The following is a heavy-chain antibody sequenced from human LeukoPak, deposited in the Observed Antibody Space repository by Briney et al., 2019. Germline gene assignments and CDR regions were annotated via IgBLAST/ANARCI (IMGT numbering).Heavy chain of an antibody. D-gene: IGHD6-13*01. Sequence: SGGSLRLSCAASGFTVSSNYMSWVCQAPGKGLEWVSVIYSGGSTYYADSVKGRFTISRHNSKNTLYLQMNSLRAEDTAVYYCARSTKYSSSWYVLDYWGQGTLVTVSS. CDR2: IYSGGST. CDR3: ARSTKYSSSWYVLDY. J-gene: IGHJ4*02. V-gene: IGHV3-53*04. CDR1: GFTVSSNY.